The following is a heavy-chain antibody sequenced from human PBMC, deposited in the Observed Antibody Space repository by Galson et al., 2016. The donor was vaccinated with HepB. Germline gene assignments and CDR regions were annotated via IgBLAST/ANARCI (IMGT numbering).Heavy chain of an antibody. J-gene: IGHJ4*02. D-gene: IGHD3-10*01. V-gene: IGHV2-5*01. CDR3: AHMGYGSGTYY. CDR1: GFSLTTSGVG. Sequence: PALVKPTQTLTLTCTFSGFSLTTSGVGVGWIRQPPGKALEWLALIYWNDEKRYSPSLKSRLTITQDTSKNHVILTMTNMDPVDTATYSFAHMGYGSGTYYWGQGTLVTV. CDR2: IYWNDEK.